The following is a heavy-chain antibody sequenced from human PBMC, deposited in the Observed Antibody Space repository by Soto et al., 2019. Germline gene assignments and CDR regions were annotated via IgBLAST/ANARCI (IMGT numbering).Heavy chain of an antibody. D-gene: IGHD6-6*01. CDR1: GGTFSSYA. Sequence: ASVKVSCKASGGTFSSYAISWVRQAPGQGLEWMGGIIPIFGTANYAQKFQGRVTITADESTSTAYMELSSLRSEDTDVYYCARDLSSSSAGWFDPWGQGTLVTVSS. J-gene: IGHJ5*02. V-gene: IGHV1-69*13. CDR2: IIPIFGTA. CDR3: ARDLSSSSAGWFDP.